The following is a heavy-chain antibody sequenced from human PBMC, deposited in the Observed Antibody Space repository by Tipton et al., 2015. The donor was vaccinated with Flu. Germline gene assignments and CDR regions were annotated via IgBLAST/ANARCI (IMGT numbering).Heavy chain of an antibody. Sequence: LSLTCAASGFTFSSYGMHWVRQAPGKGLEWVAVISYDGSNKYYADSVKGRFTISRDNSKNTLYLQMNSLRAEDTAVYYCAKDWFLGSFDYWGQGTLVTVSS. CDR3: AKDWFLGSFDY. D-gene: IGHD3-16*01. J-gene: IGHJ4*02. V-gene: IGHV3-30*18. CDR1: GFTFSSYG. CDR2: ISYDGSNK.